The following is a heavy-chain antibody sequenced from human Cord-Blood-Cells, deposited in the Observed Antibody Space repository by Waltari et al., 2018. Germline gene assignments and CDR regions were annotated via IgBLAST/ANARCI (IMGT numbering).Heavy chain of an antibody. CDR3: ATTHPIREMRSLAFDI. V-gene: IGHV1-24*01. CDR2: FNPEDCET. J-gene: IGHJ3*02. D-gene: IGHD3-16*01. Sequence: QVQLVQSGAEVKKPGASVKVSCKVSGHTITDLSMPLVGQAPGKGLEWMGGFNPEDCETIYAQKFQGRVTMTEDTSTDTAYMELSSLRSEDTAVYYCATTHPIREMRSLAFDIWGQGTMVTVSS. CDR1: GHTITDLS.